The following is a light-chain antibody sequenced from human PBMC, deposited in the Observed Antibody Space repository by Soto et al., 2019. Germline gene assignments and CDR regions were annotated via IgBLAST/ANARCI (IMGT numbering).Light chain of an antibody. Sequence: QSVLTQPASVSGSPGQSITISCTGTSSDVGGYNHVSWYQQHPGKAPKLMIYQVTNRPSGVSNRFSGSRSGNTASLTISGLQAEDEADYYCSSYTDSSNYVFGTGTKLTVL. V-gene: IGLV2-14*01. J-gene: IGLJ1*01. CDR3: SSYTDSSNYV. CDR2: QVT. CDR1: SSDVGGYNH.